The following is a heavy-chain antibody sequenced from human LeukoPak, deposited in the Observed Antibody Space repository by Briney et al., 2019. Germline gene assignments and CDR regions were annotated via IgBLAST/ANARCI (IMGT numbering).Heavy chain of an antibody. CDR2: FSGSDGSA. J-gene: IGHJ5*02. V-gene: IGHV3-23*01. Sequence: GGSLRLSCAASGFTVSTYDMSWVRQAPGKGPEWVSGFSGSDGSAYYADSVKGRFTISRDNSKNTLYLQMSSLRADDTAVYYCAKPLYNSGWYGGGDSWGQGTLVTVSS. CDR3: AKPLYNSGWYGGGDS. CDR1: GFTVSTYD. D-gene: IGHD6-19*01.